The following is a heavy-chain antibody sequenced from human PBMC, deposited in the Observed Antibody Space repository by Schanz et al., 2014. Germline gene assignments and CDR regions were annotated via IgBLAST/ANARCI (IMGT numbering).Heavy chain of an antibody. Sequence: QVQLVQSGTEVKKPGASMKISCKAFGYYFGGFGISWVRQAPGQGFEWMGWIGAFQGNTKYAQKXXXRVTLTIETSGSTAYMELRSVRPDATAVFYCLRANPTQHVVLPDALRYWGQGTLVSVSS. CDR1: GYYFGGFG. CDR3: LRANPTQHVVLPDALRY. D-gene: IGHD2-2*01. V-gene: IGHV1-18*01. J-gene: IGHJ4*02. CDR2: IGAFQGNT.